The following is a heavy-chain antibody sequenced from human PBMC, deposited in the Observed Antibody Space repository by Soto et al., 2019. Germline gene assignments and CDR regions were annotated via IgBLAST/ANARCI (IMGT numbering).Heavy chain of an antibody. CDR2: TYYRSKWYN. CDR1: GDSVSSNSAA. Sequence: PSQTLSLTCAISGDSVSSNSAAWNWIRQSPSRGLEWLGRTYYRSKWYNDYAVSVKSRITINPDTSKNQFSLQLNSVTPEDTAVYYCARASQQWLVPQFYYYYYAMDVWGQGTTVTVSS. J-gene: IGHJ6*02. V-gene: IGHV6-1*01. CDR3: ARASQQWLVPQFYYYYYAMDV. D-gene: IGHD6-19*01.